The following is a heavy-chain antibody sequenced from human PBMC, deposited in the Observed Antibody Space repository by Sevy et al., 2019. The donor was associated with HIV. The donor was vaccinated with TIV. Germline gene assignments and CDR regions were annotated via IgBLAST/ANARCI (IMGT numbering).Heavy chain of an antibody. CDR1: GFTFSDYY. D-gene: IGHD3-22*01. CDR3: ARGVSYYYDSSGYHL. J-gene: IGHJ4*02. CDR2: ISSSGSTI. Sequence: GGSLRLSCAASGFTFSDYYLSWIRQAPGKGLEWVSYISSSGSTIYYADSVKGRFTISRDNAKNSLYLQMNSLRAEDTAVPCCARGVSYYYDSSGYHLWGQGTLVTVSS. V-gene: IGHV3-11*01.